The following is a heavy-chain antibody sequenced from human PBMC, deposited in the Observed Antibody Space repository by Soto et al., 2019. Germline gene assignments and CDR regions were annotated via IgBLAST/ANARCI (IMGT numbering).Heavy chain of an antibody. D-gene: IGHD6-19*01. V-gene: IGHV1-18*01. CDR2: ISDYNGNT. Sequence: QVQLVQSGAEVKKPGASVKVSCKASGYSFTSYGISWVRQAPGQGLEWMGWISDYNGNTKYAQKLQGRVTMTTDTSTSKAYMELRSLRSDDTAVYYCASDLAVALIDYWGQGTLVTVSS. J-gene: IGHJ4*02. CDR3: ASDLAVALIDY. CDR1: GYSFTSYG.